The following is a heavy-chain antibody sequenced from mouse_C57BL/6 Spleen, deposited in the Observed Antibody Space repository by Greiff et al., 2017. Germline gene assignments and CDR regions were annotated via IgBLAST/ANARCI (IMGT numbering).Heavy chain of an antibody. D-gene: IGHD1-2*01. J-gene: IGHJ3*01. CDR2: IDPETGGT. Sequence: QVQLKQSGAELVRPGASVTLSCKASGYPFTDYEMHWVKQTPVHGLEWIGAIDPETGGTAYNQKFKGRAILTADKSSSTAYMELRSLTSEDSAVYYCTRGDYGFPFAYWGQGTLVTVSA. CDR1: GYPFTDYE. V-gene: IGHV1-15*01. CDR3: TRGDYGFPFAY.